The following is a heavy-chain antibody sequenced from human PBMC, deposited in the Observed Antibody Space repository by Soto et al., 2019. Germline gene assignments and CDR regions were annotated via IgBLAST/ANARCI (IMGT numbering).Heavy chain of an antibody. Sequence: SETLSLTCTVSGGSISSGGYYWSWIRQHPGKGLEWIGYIYYSGSTYYDPSLKSRVTISVDTSKNQFSLKLSSVTAADTAVYYCAWGIAARNYYGMDVWGQGTTVTVSS. CDR1: GGSISSGGYY. J-gene: IGHJ6*02. D-gene: IGHD6-6*01. V-gene: IGHV4-31*03. CDR3: AWGIAARNYYGMDV. CDR2: IYYSGST.